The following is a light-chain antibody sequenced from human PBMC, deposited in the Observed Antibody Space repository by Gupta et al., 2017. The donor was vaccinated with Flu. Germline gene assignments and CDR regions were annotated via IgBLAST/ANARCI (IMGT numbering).Light chain of an antibody. J-gene: IGKJ5*01. CDR2: AAS. V-gene: IGKV1-39*01. CDR1: QNIYNS. CDR3: QQSYTAPQT. Sequence: IQMTQSPSSLSAAVGDRVIITCRASQNIYNSLNWYHHQPGKATMLLIYAASSLKSGVPSRFSGSGSRKDFTLTINSQQHEDFANYYCQQSYTAPQTFGQGTQLEIE.